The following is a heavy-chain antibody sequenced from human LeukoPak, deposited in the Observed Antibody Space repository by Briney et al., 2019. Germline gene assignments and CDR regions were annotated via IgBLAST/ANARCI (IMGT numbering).Heavy chain of an antibody. V-gene: IGHV4-34*01. Sequence: SETLSLTCAVYGGSFSGYYWSWIRQPPGKGLEWIGEINHSGSTNYNPSLKSRVTISVDTSKNQFSLKLSSVTAADTAVYYCARGASYYDSSGSFFDYWGQGTLVTVSS. J-gene: IGHJ4*02. CDR3: ARGASYYDSSGSFFDY. CDR2: INHSGST. D-gene: IGHD3-22*01. CDR1: GGSFSGYY.